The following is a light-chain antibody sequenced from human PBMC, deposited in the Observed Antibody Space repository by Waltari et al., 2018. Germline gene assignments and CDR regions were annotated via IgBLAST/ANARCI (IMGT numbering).Light chain of an antibody. CDR1: SSDIGGYNS. J-gene: IGLJ1*01. CDR2: DVS. CDR3: TSYRSSSTLPYV. Sequence: QSALTQPASVSGSPGQSITISCTGTSSDIGGYNSVSWYQQHPGKAPKLMIYDVSNRPSGVCNRFSGFKSGNTASLTISGLQAEDEADYYCTSYRSSSTLPYVFGTGTKVTVL. V-gene: IGLV2-14*03.